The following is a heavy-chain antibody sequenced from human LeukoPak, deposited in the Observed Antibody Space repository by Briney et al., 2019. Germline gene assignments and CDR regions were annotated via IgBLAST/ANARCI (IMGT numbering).Heavy chain of an antibody. V-gene: IGHV4-31*03. Sequence: SETLSLTCTVSGGSISSGGYYWSWLRQHPGKGLEWIGYIYYSGSTYYNPSLKSRVTISVDTSKNQFSLKLSSVTAADTAVYYCARADYDFWSGERYGMDVWGQGTTVTVSS. CDR2: IYYSGST. J-gene: IGHJ6*02. CDR1: GGSISSGGYY. CDR3: ARADYDFWSGERYGMDV. D-gene: IGHD3-3*01.